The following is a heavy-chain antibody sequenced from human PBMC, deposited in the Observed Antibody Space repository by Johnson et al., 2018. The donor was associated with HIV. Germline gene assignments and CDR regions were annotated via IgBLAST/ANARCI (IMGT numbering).Heavy chain of an antibody. CDR3: ARSVYSSSSSCAFDI. Sequence: VQLVESGGGLVQPGGSLRLSCAASGFTFRNYWMHWVRQAPGKGLVWVSRINSYGSSTSYADSVKGRFTISRDNAKNTLYMQMNSLRAEDTAVYYCARSVYSSSSSCAFDIWGQVTMVTVSS. CDR2: INSYGSST. CDR1: GFTFRNYW. V-gene: IGHV3-74*02. J-gene: IGHJ3*02. D-gene: IGHD6-6*01.